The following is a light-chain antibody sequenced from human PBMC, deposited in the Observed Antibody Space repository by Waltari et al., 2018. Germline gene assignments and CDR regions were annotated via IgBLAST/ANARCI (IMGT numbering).Light chain of an antibody. Sequence: SYVLTQPPSVSVAPGKTARIPCGGNDIGTRSVHWYQQKPGQAPVLGGFDDSDRPSGIPERFSGSSSANTATLTISRVEAGDEADYYCHVWDTRTDHVVFGGGTKLTVL. V-gene: IGLV3-21*03. CDR1: DIGTRS. CDR3: HVWDTRTDHVV. CDR2: DDS. J-gene: IGLJ2*01.